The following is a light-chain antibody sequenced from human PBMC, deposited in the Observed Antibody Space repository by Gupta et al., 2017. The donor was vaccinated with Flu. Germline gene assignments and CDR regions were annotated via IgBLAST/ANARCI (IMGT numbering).Light chain of an antibody. V-gene: IGKV2-28*01. J-gene: IGKJ2*03. CDR1: QSLLHSNGYNY. Sequence: DIVMTQSPLSLPVTPGEPASISCRSSQSLLHSNGYNYLDWYLQKPGQSPQLLIYLGSNRASGVPDRFSGSGSGTDFTLKISRVEAEDVGVYYCMQALQTLWYSFGQGTSWRSN. CDR2: LGS. CDR3: MQALQTLWYS.